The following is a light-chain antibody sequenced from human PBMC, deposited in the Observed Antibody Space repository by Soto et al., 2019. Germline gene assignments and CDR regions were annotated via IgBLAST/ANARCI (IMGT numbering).Light chain of an antibody. Sequence: DIVMTQSPATLSESPGERVTLSCRASQYISSNLAWYQQKPGQPPRLLIYDATSRATGIPSRFSGSGSGTDFTLTIIRLQSEDFAVYFCQQYHDWPPLTFGGGTKVEIK. CDR3: QQYHDWPPLT. J-gene: IGKJ4*01. CDR2: DAT. CDR1: QYISSN. V-gene: IGKV3D-15*01.